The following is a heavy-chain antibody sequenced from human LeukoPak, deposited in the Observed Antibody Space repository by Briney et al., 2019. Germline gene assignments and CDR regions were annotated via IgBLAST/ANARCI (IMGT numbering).Heavy chain of an antibody. CDR3: AKSCGGDCPDH. V-gene: IGHV3-23*01. Sequence: GGSLRLSCAASGFTFSSYAMSWVRQAPGKGLEWVSTISGSGGSTYYADSVKGRFVISRDNSKSTLYLQMNSLRAEDTAVYYCAKSCGGDCPDHWGQGTLVTVSS. CDR1: GFTFSSYA. D-gene: IGHD2-21*01. CDR2: ISGSGGST. J-gene: IGHJ4*02.